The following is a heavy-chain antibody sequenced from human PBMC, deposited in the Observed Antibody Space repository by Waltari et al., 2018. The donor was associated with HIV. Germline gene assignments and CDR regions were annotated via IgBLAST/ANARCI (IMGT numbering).Heavy chain of an antibody. Sequence: QVQLVQSGAEVKKPGASVKVSCKASGYTFTSYAMHWVRQAPGQRLEWMGWINAGNGNTKYSQKFQGRVTITRDTSASTAYMELSSLRSEDTAVYYCARDRSVLRYFDWFHTFDYWGQGTLVTVSS. CDR1: GYTFTSYA. D-gene: IGHD3-9*01. CDR2: INAGNGNT. J-gene: IGHJ4*02. CDR3: ARDRSVLRYFDWFHTFDY. V-gene: IGHV1-3*01.